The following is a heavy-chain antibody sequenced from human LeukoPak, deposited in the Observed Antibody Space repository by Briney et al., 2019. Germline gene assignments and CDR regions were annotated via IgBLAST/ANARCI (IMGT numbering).Heavy chain of an antibody. CDR3: ARGEVFNY. CDR2: INPNSGGT. Sequence: ASVKVSCKASGYTFTCYYMHWVRQAPGQGLEWMGWINPNSGGTNYAQKFQGRVTMTTDRSTSTASMELRSLRSDDTAVYYCARGEVFNYWGQGTLVTVSS. J-gene: IGHJ4*02. CDR1: GYTFTCYY. V-gene: IGHV1-2*02.